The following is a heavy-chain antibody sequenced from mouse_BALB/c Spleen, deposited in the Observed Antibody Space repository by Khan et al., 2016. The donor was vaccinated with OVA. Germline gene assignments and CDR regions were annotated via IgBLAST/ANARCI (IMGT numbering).Heavy chain of an antibody. CDR2: ISFGSTTN. Sequence: EVALVESGGGLVQPGGSRKLSCAASGFTFSGFGMHWVRQAPETGLEWVAYISFGSTTNYSAATVAGRFTISRANPKKTLFLHMTRLRSEDTAIYFCARSRITTWYLDVWGAGTTVTVSS. J-gene: IGHJ1*01. CDR3: ARSRITTWYLDV. CDR1: GFTFSGFG. D-gene: IGHD2-4*01. V-gene: IGHV5-17*02.